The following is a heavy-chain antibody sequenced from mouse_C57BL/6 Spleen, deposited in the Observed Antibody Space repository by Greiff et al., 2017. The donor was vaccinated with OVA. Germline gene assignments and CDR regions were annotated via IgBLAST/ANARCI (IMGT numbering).Heavy chain of an antibody. CDR1: GYAFSSSW. V-gene: IGHV1-82*01. CDR3: ARRGDYAMDY. CDR2: IYPGDGDT. J-gene: IGHJ4*01. Sequence: VQLQQSGPELVKPGASVKISCKASGYAFSSSWMNWVKQRPGKGLEWIGRIYPGDGDTNYNGKFKGKATLTADKSSSTAYMQLSSLTSDDSAVYFCARRGDYAMDYWGQGTSVTVSS.